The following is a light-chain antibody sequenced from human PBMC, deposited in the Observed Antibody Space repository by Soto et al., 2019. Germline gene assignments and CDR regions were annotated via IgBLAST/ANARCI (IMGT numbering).Light chain of an antibody. Sequence: DIQMTQSPSTLSASVGDRVTITCRATQSFSSWLAWYQQKPGKAPKLLIYKASILQSGVPSRFSGSESGTEFTLTISSLQPDDFAVYYCQQYNIYPWTFGQGTKVEIK. J-gene: IGKJ1*01. CDR3: QQYNIYPWT. V-gene: IGKV1-5*03. CDR1: QSFSSW. CDR2: KAS.